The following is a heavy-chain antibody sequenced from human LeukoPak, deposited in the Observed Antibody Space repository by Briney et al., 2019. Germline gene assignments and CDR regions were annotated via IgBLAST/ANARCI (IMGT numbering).Heavy chain of an antibody. CDR3: ARGAMDDYFDY. D-gene: IGHD5-18*01. J-gene: IGHJ4*02. CDR2: IYYSGST. V-gene: IGHV4-59*01. Sequence: PGGSLRLSCAASGFTFSSYEMNWIRQPPGKGLEWIGYIYYSGSTNYNPSLKSRVTISVDTSKNQFSLKLSSVTAADTAVYYCARGAMDDYFDYWGQGTLVTVSS. CDR1: GFTFSSYE.